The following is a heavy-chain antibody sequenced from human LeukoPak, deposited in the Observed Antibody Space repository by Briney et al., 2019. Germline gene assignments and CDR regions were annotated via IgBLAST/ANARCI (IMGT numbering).Heavy chain of an antibody. J-gene: IGHJ4*02. CDR2: INPSGGST. Sequence: ASVKVSCKASGYTFTSYYMQWVRQAPGQGLEWMGIINPSGGSTSYAQKFQGRVTMTRDTSTSTVYMELSSLRSEDTAVYYCARGSLVCYYDSSGYTDYWGQGTLVTVSS. CDR1: GYTFTSYY. V-gene: IGHV1-46*01. D-gene: IGHD3-22*01. CDR3: ARGSLVCYYDSSGYTDY.